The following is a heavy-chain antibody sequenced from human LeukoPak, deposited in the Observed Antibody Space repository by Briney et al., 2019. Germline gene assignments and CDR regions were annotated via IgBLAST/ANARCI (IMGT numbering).Heavy chain of an antibody. Sequence: AGGSLRLSCAASGFTFSSYSMNWVRQAPGKGLEWVSYISSSSSIIYYADSVKGRFTISRDNAKNSLYLQMNSLRAEDTAVYYCARDRLHYGEYEKTFDYWGQGTLVSVSS. CDR3: ARDRLHYGEYEKTFDY. J-gene: IGHJ4*02. CDR1: GFTFSSYS. CDR2: ISSSSSII. D-gene: IGHD4-17*01. V-gene: IGHV3-48*01.